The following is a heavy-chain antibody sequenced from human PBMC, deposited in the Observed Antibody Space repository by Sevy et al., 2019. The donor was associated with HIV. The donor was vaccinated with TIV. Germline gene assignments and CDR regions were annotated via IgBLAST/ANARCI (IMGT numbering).Heavy chain of an antibody. J-gene: IGHJ6*03. CDR1: GYTFTSYG. CDR3: ARGRSDSGSYYGFKYYYYMDV. CDR2: ISAYNGNT. V-gene: IGHV1-18*01. D-gene: IGHD1-26*01. Sequence: ASVKVSCKASGYTFTSYGISWVRQAPGQGLEWMGWISAYNGNTNYAQKLQGRVTMTTDTSTSTAYMELRSLRSDDTAVYYCARGRSDSGSYYGFKYYYYMDVWGKGTTVTAP.